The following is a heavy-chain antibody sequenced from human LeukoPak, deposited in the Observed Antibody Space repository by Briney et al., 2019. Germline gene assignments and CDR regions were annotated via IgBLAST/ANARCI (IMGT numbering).Heavy chain of an antibody. Sequence: SQTLSLTRAISGDSVSSNSAAWNWIRQSPSRGLEWLGRTYYRSKWYNDYAVSVKSRITINPDTSKNQFSLQPNSVTPEDTAVYYCARVAAAGRGMTGFDYWGQGTLVTVSS. D-gene: IGHD6-13*01. CDR3: ARVAAAGRGMTGFDY. V-gene: IGHV6-1*01. CDR1: GDSVSSNSAA. J-gene: IGHJ4*02. CDR2: TYYRSKWYN.